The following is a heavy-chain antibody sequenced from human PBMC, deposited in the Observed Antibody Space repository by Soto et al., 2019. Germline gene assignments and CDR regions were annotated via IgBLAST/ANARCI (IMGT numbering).Heavy chain of an antibody. V-gene: IGHV3-15*07. CDR1: GFSINNAW. Sequence: PGGSLRLSCAASGFSINNAWMNWVRQAPGKGLEWVGRIKRKIDGGTTDYAAPAKGRFTISRDDSKDTVYLQMNSLRTEDTAVYYCSTDFDSTYSYSFGSWGQGILVTVSS. CDR2: IKRKIDGGTT. CDR3: STDFDSTYSYSFGS. J-gene: IGHJ4*02. D-gene: IGHD3-22*01.